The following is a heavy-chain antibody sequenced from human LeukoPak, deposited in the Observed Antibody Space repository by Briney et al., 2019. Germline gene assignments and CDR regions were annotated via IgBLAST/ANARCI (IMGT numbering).Heavy chain of an antibody. V-gene: IGHV4-34*01. CDR3: VRTLDTSGYYRNFDY. CDR1: GGSFSGHY. D-gene: IGHD3-22*01. Sequence: SETLSLTRAVYGGSFSGHYWSWIRQPPGKGLEWIGEINHSGSTNYNPPLKSRVTISVDTSQIQFSLKLTSVTAADTAVYYCVRTLDTSGYYRNFDYWGQGTLVTVSS. CDR2: INHSGST. J-gene: IGHJ4*02.